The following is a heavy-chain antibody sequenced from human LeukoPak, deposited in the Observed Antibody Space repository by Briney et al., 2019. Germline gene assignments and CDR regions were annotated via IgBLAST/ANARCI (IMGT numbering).Heavy chain of an antibody. J-gene: IGHJ6*02. CDR1: GGSFSGYY. CDR3: AREDGYNYYYYGMDV. Sequence: SETLSLTCAVYGGSFSGYYWSWIRQPPGKGLEWIGEINHSGSTNYNPSLKSRVTISVDTSKNQFSLKLSSVTAADTAVYYCAREDGYNYYYYGMDVWGQGTTVTVSS. CDR2: INHSGST. D-gene: IGHD5-24*01. V-gene: IGHV4-34*01.